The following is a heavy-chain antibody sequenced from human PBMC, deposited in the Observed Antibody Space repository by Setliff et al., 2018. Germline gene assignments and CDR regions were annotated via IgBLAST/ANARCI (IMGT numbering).Heavy chain of an antibody. CDR2: IWNDGSSK. CDR3: ARNWVTAQHYYYGMDV. D-gene: IGHD2-21*02. CDR1: GFTFSNYG. Sequence: PGGSLRLSCVASGFTFSNYGIHWVRQAPGKGLEWVALIWNDGSSKFYGDSVKGRFTISRDNSKNTLYLQMDSLRAEDTAVYYCARNWVTAQHYYYGMDVWGQGTTVTVSS. J-gene: IGHJ6*02. V-gene: IGHV3-33*01.